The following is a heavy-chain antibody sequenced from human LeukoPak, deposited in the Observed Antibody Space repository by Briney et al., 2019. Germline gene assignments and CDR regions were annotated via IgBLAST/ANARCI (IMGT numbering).Heavy chain of an antibody. V-gene: IGHV4-39*07. CDR1: GGSISSSSYY. D-gene: IGHD2-2*01. J-gene: IGHJ4*02. CDR3: AREDEDCSSTSCYKGFDY. Sequence: SETLSLTCTVSGGSISSSSYYWGWIRQPPGKGLEWIGSIYYSGSTYYNPSLKSRVTISVDTSKNQFSLKLSSVTAADTAVYYCAREDEDCSSTSCYKGFDYWGQGTLVTVSS. CDR2: IYYSGST.